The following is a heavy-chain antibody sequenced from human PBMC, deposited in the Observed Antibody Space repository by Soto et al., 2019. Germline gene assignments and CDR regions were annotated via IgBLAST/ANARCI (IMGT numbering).Heavy chain of an antibody. CDR1: GGTFSSYS. J-gene: IGHJ4*02. D-gene: IGHD1-26*01. CDR2: IIPIFGTA. Sequence: QVQLVQSGAEVKKPGASVNVSCKAAGGTFSSYSINWVLQAPGQGLEWMGEIIPIFGTANYAQKFQGRATITADESTSTAYMELSRLRSDNTSVYYSATAGGRHSGGIDYWGQGTLVTVSS. CDR3: ATAGGRHSGGIDY. V-gene: IGHV1-69*01.